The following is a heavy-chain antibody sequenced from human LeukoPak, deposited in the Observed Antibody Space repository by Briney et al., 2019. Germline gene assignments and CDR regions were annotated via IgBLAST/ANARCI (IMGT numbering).Heavy chain of an antibody. V-gene: IGHV1-69*13. CDR1: GGTFSSYA. CDR2: IIPIFGTA. CDR3: ASESSGYYDSSGYWSHYFDY. D-gene: IGHD3-22*01. Sequence: SVKVSCKASGGTFSSYAISWVRQAPGQGLEWMGGIIPIFGTANYAQKFQGRVTITADESTSTAYMELSSLRSEDTAVYYCASESSGYYDSSGYWSHYFDYWGQGTLVTVSS. J-gene: IGHJ4*02.